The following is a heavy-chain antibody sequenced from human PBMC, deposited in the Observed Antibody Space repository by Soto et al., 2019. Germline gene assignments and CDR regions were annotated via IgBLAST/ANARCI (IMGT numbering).Heavy chain of an antibody. J-gene: IGHJ4*02. CDR2: ISSSGSTI. D-gene: IGHD3-22*01. Sequence: GGSLRLSCAASGFTFSSYEMNWVRQAPGKGLEWVSYISSSGSTIYYADSVKGRFTTSRDNAKNSLYLQMNSLRAEDTAVYYCARLYYDSSGYFRHNDYWGQGTLVTVSS. V-gene: IGHV3-48*03. CDR3: ARLYYDSSGYFRHNDY. CDR1: GFTFSSYE.